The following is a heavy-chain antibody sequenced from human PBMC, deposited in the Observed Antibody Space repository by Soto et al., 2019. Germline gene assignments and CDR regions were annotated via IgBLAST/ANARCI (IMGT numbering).Heavy chain of an antibody. V-gene: IGHV4-30-4*01. CDR2: IYYSGST. CDR1: GGSVSSGDYY. D-gene: IGHD2-21*02. CDR3: ARGRLGAYCGGDCYPEYFQH. J-gene: IGHJ1*01. Sequence: SETLSLTCTVSGGSVSSGDYYWSWIRQPPGKGLEWIGYIYYSGSTYYNPSLKSRVTISVDTSKNQFSLKLSSVTAADTAVYYCARGRLGAYCGGDCYPEYFQHWGQGTLVTVS.